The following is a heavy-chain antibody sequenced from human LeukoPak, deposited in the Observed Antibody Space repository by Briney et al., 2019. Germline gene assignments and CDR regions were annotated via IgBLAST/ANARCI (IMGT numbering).Heavy chain of an antibody. CDR2: ISPAGDST. V-gene: IGHV3-23*01. Sequence: GGSLRLSCSASGFTFSDYSMSWVRQAPGAGLEWVSAISPAGDSTTDADSVKGRFTISRDNSKSTLYLQMHGLPAEDTAIYYCARRLVTAGVTDFFDYWGHGTLVSVSS. CDR1: GFTFSDYS. D-gene: IGHD6-13*01. CDR3: ARRLVTAGVTDFFDY. J-gene: IGHJ4*01.